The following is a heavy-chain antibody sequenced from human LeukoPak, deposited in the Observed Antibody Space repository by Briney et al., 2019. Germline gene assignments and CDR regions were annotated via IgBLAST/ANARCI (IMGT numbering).Heavy chain of an antibody. V-gene: IGHV3-74*01. CDR2: MNSNGSST. Sequence: PGGSLRLSCAASGFTFSSYWMHWVRQAPGKGLVWVSRMNSNGSSTSYADSVKGRFTISRDNAKNTLYLQMNSLRAEDTAVYYCARGLGPYYYDSSRYYYGYWRQGTLVTVSS. CDR1: GFTFSSYW. J-gene: IGHJ4*02. D-gene: IGHD3-22*01. CDR3: ARGLGPYYYDSSRYYYGY.